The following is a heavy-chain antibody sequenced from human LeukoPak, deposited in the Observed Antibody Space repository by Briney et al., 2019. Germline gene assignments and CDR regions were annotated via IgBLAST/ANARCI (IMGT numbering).Heavy chain of an antibody. CDR3: ARGGGLDV. CDR2: ENQDGSEI. Sequence: GGSLRLSCVTSGFFFNSYWMSWVRQAPGKGLEWVANENQDGSEIYYVDSVKGRFIISRDNAKNSLYLQMSSLRVEDTAVYYCARGGGLDVWGQGATVTVSS. J-gene: IGHJ6*02. D-gene: IGHD3-16*01. V-gene: IGHV3-7*03. CDR1: GFFFNSYW.